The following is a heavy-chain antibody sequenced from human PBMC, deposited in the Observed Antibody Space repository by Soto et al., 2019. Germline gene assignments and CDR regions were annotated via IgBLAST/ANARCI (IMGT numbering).Heavy chain of an antibody. Sequence: EVQLVESGGGLVKPGGSLRRSCAASGFTFSSYSMNWVRQATGKGLEWVSSISSSSSYIYYADSVNGRFTISRDNAKNSPCLQINSLRAEDTAVYYCALERAYLPYFRIWGQGTLVTVSS. CDR3: ALERAYLPYFRI. J-gene: IGHJ4*02. CDR1: GFTFSSYS. V-gene: IGHV3-21*01. D-gene: IGHD3-3*01. CDR2: ISSSSSYI.